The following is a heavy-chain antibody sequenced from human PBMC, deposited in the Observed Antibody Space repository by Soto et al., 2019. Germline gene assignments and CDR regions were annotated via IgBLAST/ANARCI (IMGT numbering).Heavy chain of an antibody. J-gene: IGHJ4*02. CDR2: IRPSSESM. V-gene: IGHV3-48*02. D-gene: IGHD2-21*02. CDR3: ARDSDFAFDY. Sequence: EVQLVESGGGLVKHGGSLSLSGAASGFTFSTNPMNWVRQAPGKGLEWVSNIRPSSESMSYADSVKGRFTVSRDNAKNSLSLQMNSLRDDDTAVYYCARDSDFAFDYWGQGTLVTVSS. CDR1: GFTFSTNP.